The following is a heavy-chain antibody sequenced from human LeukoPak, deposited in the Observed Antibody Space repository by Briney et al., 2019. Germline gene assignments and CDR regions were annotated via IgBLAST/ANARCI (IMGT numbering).Heavy chain of an antibody. V-gene: IGHV3-30*02. CDR1: GFTFTTFG. Sequence: GGSLRLSCAASGFTFTTFGMHWVRQAPGKGLEWVTFITYDGSNKYYADSVKGRFTISRDNSKNTLYLQMNSLRAEDTAVYYCAKGDKPGYWGQGTLITVSS. D-gene: IGHD1-14*01. CDR2: ITYDGSNK. J-gene: IGHJ4*02. CDR3: AKGDKPGY.